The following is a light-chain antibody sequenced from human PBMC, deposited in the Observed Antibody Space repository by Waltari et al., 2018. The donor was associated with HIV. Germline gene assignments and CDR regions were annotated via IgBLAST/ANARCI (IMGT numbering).Light chain of an antibody. CDR1: SSNIGAGFD. CDR2: GNT. V-gene: IGLV1-40*01. J-gene: IGLJ1*01. CDR3: PSYDSSLRGHV. Sequence: QSVLTQPPSVSGAPGQRITISCTGSSSNIGAGFDVHWYQHLPGKPPNVLLYGNTNRPWGVPYRFSGSKSGTSASLAITGLQADDEGDYYCPSYDSSLRGHVFGSGTKVAV.